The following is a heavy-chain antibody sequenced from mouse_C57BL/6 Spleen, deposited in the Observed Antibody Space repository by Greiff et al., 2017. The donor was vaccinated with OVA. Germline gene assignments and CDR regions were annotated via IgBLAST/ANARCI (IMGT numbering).Heavy chain of an antibody. V-gene: IGHV3-6*01. CDR3: ARDRDYSGDGYGFAY. D-gene: IGHD2-2*01. Sequence: VQLKESGPGLVKPSQSLSLTCSVTGYSITSGYYWNWIRQFPGNKLEWMGYISYDGSHNYNPSLKNRISLTRDTSKNQFFLKLNSVTTEDTATYYCARDRDYSGDGYGFAYWGQGTLVTVSA. CDR2: ISYDGSH. CDR1: GYSITSGYY. J-gene: IGHJ3*01.